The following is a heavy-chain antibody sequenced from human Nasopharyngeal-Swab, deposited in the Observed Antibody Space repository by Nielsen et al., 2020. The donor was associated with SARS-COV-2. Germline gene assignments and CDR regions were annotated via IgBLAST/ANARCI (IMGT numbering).Heavy chain of an antibody. CDR1: VGTFRSYA. J-gene: IGHJ6*03. CDR3: AAGADYYYYYMDV. Sequence: SVQVSCQASVGTFRSYAISWVRQAPGQGLEWMGRIIPILGIANYAQKFQGRVTITADKSTSTAYMELSSLRSEDPAVYYCAAGADYYYYYMDVWGKGTTVTVSS. CDR2: IIPILGIA. V-gene: IGHV1-69*04. D-gene: IGHD1-26*01.